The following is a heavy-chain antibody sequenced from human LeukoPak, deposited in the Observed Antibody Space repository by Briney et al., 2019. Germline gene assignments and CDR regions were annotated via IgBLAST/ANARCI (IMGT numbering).Heavy chain of an antibody. D-gene: IGHD5-24*01. CDR2: IYYSRST. Sequence: KASETLSLTCSVSGRSISSSSYYWGWIREPPGKGLEWNGSIYYSRSTYYNPSLKSRVTISVDTSKKQFFLKLSSVTAAETAVYYCARKKDGYYYYGMDVWGQGTTVTVSS. CDR1: GRSISSSSYY. CDR3: ARKKDGYYYYGMDV. J-gene: IGHJ6*02. V-gene: IGHV4-39*07.